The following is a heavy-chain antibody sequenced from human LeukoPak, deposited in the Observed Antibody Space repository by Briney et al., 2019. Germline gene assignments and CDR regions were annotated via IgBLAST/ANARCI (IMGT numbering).Heavy chain of an antibody. CDR2: IYGSGIT. D-gene: IGHD3-22*01. Sequence: PSETLSLTCTVSGCSIISNYWSWIRQSAGTGLEGFGRIYGSGITDYSPSLKSRVTMSLDTSRKQFSLRLTSVTAADTAVYYCARLKFYDSTGYSPGYYMDVWGKGTTVSVFS. V-gene: IGHV4-4*07. J-gene: IGHJ6*03. CDR3: ARLKFYDSTGYSPGYYMDV. CDR1: GCSIISNY.